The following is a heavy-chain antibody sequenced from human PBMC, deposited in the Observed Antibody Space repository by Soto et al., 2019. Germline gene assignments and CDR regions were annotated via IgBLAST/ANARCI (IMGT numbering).Heavy chain of an antibody. CDR2: INPNSGGT. J-gene: IGHJ4*02. Sequence: AASAKVSCKASGFTFTGHYIHWVRQAPGQGLEWMGWINPNSGGTSYAQKFQGRVTMTRDTSITTAYMELSRLSSDDTAVYYCAKSGSFFRTSLGYFDYWGQRTLVTVSS. CDR3: AKSGSFFRTSLGYFDY. V-gene: IGHV1-2*02. D-gene: IGHD1-26*01. CDR1: GFTFTGHY.